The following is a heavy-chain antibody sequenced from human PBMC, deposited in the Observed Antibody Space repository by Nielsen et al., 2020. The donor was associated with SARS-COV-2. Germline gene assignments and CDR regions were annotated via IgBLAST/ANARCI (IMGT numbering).Heavy chain of an antibody. D-gene: IGHD3-10*01. V-gene: IGHV3-30*02. J-gene: IGHJ5*02. CDR2: IWYDGSNK. CDR3: AKSGSGSYYAWFDP. Sequence: GGSLRLSCAASGFTFSSYGMHWVRQAPGKGLEWVAVIWYDGSNKYYADSVKGRFTISRDNSKNTLYLQMNSLRAEDTAVYYCAKSGSGSYYAWFDPWGQGTLVTVSS. CDR1: GFTFSSYG.